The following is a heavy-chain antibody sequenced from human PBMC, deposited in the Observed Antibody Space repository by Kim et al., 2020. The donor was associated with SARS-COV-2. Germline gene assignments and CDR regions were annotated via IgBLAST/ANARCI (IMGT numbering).Heavy chain of an antibody. CDR2: INWSGGST. V-gene: IGHV3-23*01. CDR1: GFTFSSYG. Sequence: GGSLRLSCAASGFTFSSYGMSWVRQAPGKGLEWVSGINWSGGSTYYADSVKGRFTISRDNAKNSLYLQMNSLRAEDTAVYYCAKGRGVGGFRDAFDIWGQGTMVTVSS. CDR3: AKGRGVGGFRDAFDI. J-gene: IGHJ3*02. D-gene: IGHD3-10*01.